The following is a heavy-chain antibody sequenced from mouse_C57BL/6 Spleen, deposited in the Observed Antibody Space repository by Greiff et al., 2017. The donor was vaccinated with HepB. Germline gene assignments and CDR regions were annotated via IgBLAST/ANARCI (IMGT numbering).Heavy chain of an antibody. CDR1: GFSFTSYG. CDR3: ARNGYLLGFDY. D-gene: IGHD1-2*01. Sequence: VQLQQSGPGLVQPSQSLSITCTVSGFSFTSYGVHWVRQSPGKGLEWLGVIWSGGRTDYNAAFISRLSISKDNSKSQVFFKMNSLQADDTAIYYCARNGYLLGFDYWGQGTTLTVSS. J-gene: IGHJ2*01. CDR2: IWSGGRT. V-gene: IGHV2-2*01.